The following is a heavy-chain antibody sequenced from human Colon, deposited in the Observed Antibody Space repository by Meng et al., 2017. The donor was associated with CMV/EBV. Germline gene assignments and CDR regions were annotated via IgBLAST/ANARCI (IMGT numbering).Heavy chain of an antibody. V-gene: IGHV3-48*03. Sequence: GESLKISCAASGFTFSSYEMNWVRQAPGKGLEWVSYISSSGSTIYYADSVKGRFTISRDNAKNSLYLQMNSLRAEDTALYYCARGIGYCSGGSCYSDYWGQGTLVTVSS. D-gene: IGHD2-15*01. CDR2: ISSSGSTI. J-gene: IGHJ4*02. CDR1: GFTFSSYE. CDR3: ARGIGYCSGGSCYSDY.